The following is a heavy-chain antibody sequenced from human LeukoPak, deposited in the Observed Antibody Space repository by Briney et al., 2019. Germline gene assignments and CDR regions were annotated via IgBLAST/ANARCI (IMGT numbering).Heavy chain of an antibody. Sequence: SETLSLTCTVSGGAISSYHWSWIRQPAGKGLEWIGRIYTSGITNYNPSLKSRVTMSVDTSKNQFSLKLSSVTAADTAVYYCARVGDYALKGWGQGTLVTVSS. CDR3: ARVGDYALKG. D-gene: IGHD3-16*01. CDR2: IYTSGIT. J-gene: IGHJ4*02. CDR1: GGAISSYH. V-gene: IGHV4-4*07.